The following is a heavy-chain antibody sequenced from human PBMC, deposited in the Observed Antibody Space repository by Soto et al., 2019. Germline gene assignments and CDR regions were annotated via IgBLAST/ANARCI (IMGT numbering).Heavy chain of an antibody. CDR3: AQRRGASTTGGAFDI. CDR2: IFWNDDK. D-gene: IGHD1-1*01. CDR1: GFSFSTSGAG. Sequence: QITVKESGPTLVTPTQTLTLTCTFSGFSFSTSGAGVGWIRQPPGKALEWLALIFWNDDKRYTPSLNSRLTTTKETSKNQVVLTMSNLDPLDTATYFCAQRRGASTTGGAFDIWGLGTKVTVSS. V-gene: IGHV2-5*01. J-gene: IGHJ3*02.